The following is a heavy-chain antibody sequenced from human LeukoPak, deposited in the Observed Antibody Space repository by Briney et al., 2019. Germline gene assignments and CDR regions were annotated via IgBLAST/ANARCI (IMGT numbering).Heavy chain of an antibody. J-gene: IGHJ6*03. Sequence: SETLSLTCTVSGYSIGSGYYWSWIRQPAGKGLEWIGRIYTSGSTNYNPSLKSRVTISVDTSKNQFSLKLSSVTAADTAVYYCARDRQQQLVPTHYYYYYMDVWGKGTTVTVSS. D-gene: IGHD6-13*01. CDR3: ARDRQQQLVPTHYYYYYMDV. V-gene: IGHV4-61*02. CDR2: IYTSGST. CDR1: GYSIGSGYY.